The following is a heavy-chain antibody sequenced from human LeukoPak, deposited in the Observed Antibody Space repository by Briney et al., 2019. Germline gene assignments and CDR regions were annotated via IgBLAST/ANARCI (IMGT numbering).Heavy chain of an antibody. CDR1: GFTFSSYG. Sequence: GGSLRLSCAASGFTFSSYGMHWVRQAPGKGLEWVAFIRYVGSNKYYADSVKGRFTISRDNSKNSLYLQMNSLRAEDTAVYYCAKDYSKTSYYGSGTYYRPNWFDPWGQGTLVTVSS. CDR3: AKDYSKTSYYGSGTYYRPNWFDP. J-gene: IGHJ5*02. CDR2: IRYVGSNK. D-gene: IGHD3-10*01. V-gene: IGHV3-30*02.